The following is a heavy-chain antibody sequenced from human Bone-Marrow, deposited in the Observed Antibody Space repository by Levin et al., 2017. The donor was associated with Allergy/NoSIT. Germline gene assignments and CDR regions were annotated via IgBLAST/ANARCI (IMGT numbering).Heavy chain of an antibody. J-gene: IGHJ3*02. D-gene: IGHD5-18*01. CDR2: INPSGGST. Sequence: ASVKVSCKASGYTFTSYYMHWVRQAPGQGLKWMGIINPSGGSTSYAQKFQGRVTMTRDTSTSTVYMELRSLGSEDTAVYYCARGRGGYSYGYRMIAFDIWGQGTMVTVSS. CDR3: ARGRGGYSYGYRMIAFDI. CDR1: GYTFTSYY. V-gene: IGHV1-46*03.